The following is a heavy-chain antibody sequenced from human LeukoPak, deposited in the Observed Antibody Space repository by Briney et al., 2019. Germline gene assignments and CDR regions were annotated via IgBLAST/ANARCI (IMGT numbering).Heavy chain of an antibody. Sequence: SETLSLTCSVSDGSISSGYYYWAWIRQPPGKGPEWIGSIYYSGATYPNPSLKSRVTISVDPSRNQFSLKLRSVTAADTAVYYCARQPKSCAPGIFITGKACWFDPWGQGTLVTVSP. CDR1: DGSISSGYYY. D-gene: IGHD3-10*01. J-gene: IGHJ5*02. CDR2: IYYSGAT. V-gene: IGHV4-39*01. CDR3: ARQPKSCAPGIFITGKACWFDP.